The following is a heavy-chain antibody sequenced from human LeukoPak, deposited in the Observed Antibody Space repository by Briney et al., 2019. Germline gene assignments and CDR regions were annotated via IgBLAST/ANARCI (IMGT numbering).Heavy chain of an antibody. V-gene: IGHV1-2*02. J-gene: IGHJ3*02. CDR2: INPNSGGT. CDR1: GYTFTGYY. CDR3: ARVVYYYDSSGYYPDAFDI. D-gene: IGHD3-22*01. Sequence: ASVKVSCKASGYTFTGYYMRWVRQAPGQGLEWMGWINPNSGGTNYAQKFQGRVTMTTDTSTSTAYMELRSLRSDDTAVYYCARVVYYYDSSGYYPDAFDIWGQGTMVTVSS.